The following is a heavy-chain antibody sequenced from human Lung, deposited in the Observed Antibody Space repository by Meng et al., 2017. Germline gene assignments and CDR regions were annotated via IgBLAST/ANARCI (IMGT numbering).Heavy chain of an antibody. CDR1: RGFFSDYY. CDR2: INHSGGT. V-gene: IGHV4-34*01. CDR3: ARGTPTMAHDFNY. J-gene: IGHJ4*02. Sequence: QVPLRRRGPGFLKSSWTLSLTGVVSRGFFSDYYWGWIRHATGKGLEWIGEINHSGGTNYNSFLESRAAISVDTSQNKLSLQLSSVTDADLAVYSCARGTPTMAHDFNYWGQGTLVTVSS. D-gene: IGHD5-24*01.